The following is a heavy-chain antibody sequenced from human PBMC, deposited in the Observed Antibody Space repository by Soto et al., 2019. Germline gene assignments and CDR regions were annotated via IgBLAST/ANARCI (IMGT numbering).Heavy chain of an antibody. CDR1: GYTFTGYY. CDR3: ARAPGITGSSAPPSEYYYGMDV. Sequence: ASVKVSCKASGYTFTGYYMHWVRQAPGQGLEWMGWINPNSGGTNYAQKFQGWVTVTRATSISTAYMGLSRLRSDDTAVYYCARAPGITGSSAPPSEYYYGMDVWGQGTTVTVSS. V-gene: IGHV1-2*04. CDR2: INPNSGGT. J-gene: IGHJ6*02. D-gene: IGHD1-20*01.